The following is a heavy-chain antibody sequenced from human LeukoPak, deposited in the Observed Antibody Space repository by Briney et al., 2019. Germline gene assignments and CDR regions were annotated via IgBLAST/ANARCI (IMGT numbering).Heavy chain of an antibody. V-gene: IGHV4-34*01. CDR1: GGSFSGYY. CDR3: ARGLADKSRRILWPVRRDDAFDI. Sequence: SETLSLTCAVYGGSFSGYYWSWIRQPPEKGLEWIGEINHSGSTNYNPSLKSRVTISVDTSKNQFSLKLSSVTAADTAVYYCARGLADKSRRILWPVRRDDAFDIWGQGTMVTVSS. D-gene: IGHD5-12*01. CDR2: INHSGST. J-gene: IGHJ3*02.